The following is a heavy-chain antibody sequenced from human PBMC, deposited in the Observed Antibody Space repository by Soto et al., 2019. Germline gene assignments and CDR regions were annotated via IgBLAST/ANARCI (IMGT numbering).Heavy chain of an antibody. CDR3: ARGGISMAWNYYYYGMDV. J-gene: IGHJ6*02. V-gene: IGHV4-34*01. CDR2: IIPTGST. D-gene: IGHD2-8*01. CDR1: GASVSGQY. Sequence: QVQLHQRGAGLLKPSETLSLTCAVSGASVSGQYWSWIRQPPGKGLEWVGEIIPTGSTTYNPSLKRRLSFSLDTSKNHFSLNLTSVGVADTAVYYCARGGISMAWNYYYYGMDVWGQGTTVTVSS.